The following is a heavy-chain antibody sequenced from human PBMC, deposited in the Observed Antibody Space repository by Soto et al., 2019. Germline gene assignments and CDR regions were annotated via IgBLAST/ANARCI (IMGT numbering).Heavy chain of an antibody. CDR2: XYXXXXX. D-gene: IGHD6-13*01. CDR3: ARAAQGSWFDY. Sequence: SETLSLTCTVSGGSVSSGSYDWSWIRQPPGKGLEXXGXXYXXXXXNXXPSLKSRVTISVDTSKNQFSLKLSSVTAADTAVYYCARAAQGSWFDYWGQGTLVTVSS. V-gene: IGHV4-61*01. J-gene: IGHJ4*02. CDR1: GGSVSSGSYD.